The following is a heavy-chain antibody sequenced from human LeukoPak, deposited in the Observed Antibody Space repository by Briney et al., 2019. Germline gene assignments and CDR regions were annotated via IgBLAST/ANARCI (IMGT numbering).Heavy chain of an antibody. CDR3: AREFIGSDAFDI. V-gene: IGHV3-11*01. Sequence: KPGGSLRLSCAASGFTFSDYYTSWIRQAPGKGLEWVSYISSSGSTIYYADSVEGRFTVSRDNAKNSLYLQMNSLRAEDTAVYYCAREFIGSDAFDIWGQGTMVTVSS. CDR2: ISSSGSTI. CDR1: GFTFSDYY. D-gene: IGHD3-10*01. J-gene: IGHJ3*02.